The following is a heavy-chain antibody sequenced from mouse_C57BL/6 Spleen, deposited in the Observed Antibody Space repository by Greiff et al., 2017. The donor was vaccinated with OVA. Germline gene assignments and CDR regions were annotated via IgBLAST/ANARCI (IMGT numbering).Heavy chain of an antibody. CDR1: GFNIKDYY. CDR3: ARCCDYDGEYYFDY. V-gene: IGHV14-2*01. Sequence: VQLQQSGAELVKPGASVKLSCTASGFNIKDYYMHWVKQRTEQGLEWIGRIDPEDGETKYAPKFQGKATITADTSSNTAYLQLSSLTSEDTAVYYCARCCDYDGEYYFDYWGQGTTLTVSS. CDR2: IDPEDGET. J-gene: IGHJ2*01. D-gene: IGHD2-4*01.